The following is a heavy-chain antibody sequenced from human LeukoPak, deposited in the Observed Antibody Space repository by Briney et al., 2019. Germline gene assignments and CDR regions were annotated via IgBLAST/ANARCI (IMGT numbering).Heavy chain of an antibody. CDR1: GGSISSYY. V-gene: IGHV4-59*01. J-gene: IGHJ3*02. CDR3: ARDDGEIAARRSDAFDI. CDR2: IYYSGST. D-gene: IGHD6-6*01. Sequence: PSETLSLTCTVSGGSISSYYWSWIRQPPGKGLEWIGYIYYSGSTNYNPSLKNRVTISVDTSKNQFSLKLSSVTAADTAVYYCARDDGEIAARRSDAFDIWGQGTMVTVSS.